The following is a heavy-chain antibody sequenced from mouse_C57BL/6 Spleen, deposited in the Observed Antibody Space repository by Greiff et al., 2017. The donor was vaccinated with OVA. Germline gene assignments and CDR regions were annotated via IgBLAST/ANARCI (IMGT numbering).Heavy chain of an antibody. CDR2: IYPGSGST. D-gene: IGHD4-1*01. CDR1: GYTFTSYW. J-gene: IGHJ4*01. Sequence: QVQLQQPGAELVKPGASVKMSCKASGYTFTSYWITWVKQRPGQGLEWIGDIYPGSGSTNYNEKFKSKATLTVDKSSSTAYMQLSSLTSEDSAVYYCATGKEYAMDYWGQGTSVTVSS. CDR3: ATGKEYAMDY. V-gene: IGHV1-55*01.